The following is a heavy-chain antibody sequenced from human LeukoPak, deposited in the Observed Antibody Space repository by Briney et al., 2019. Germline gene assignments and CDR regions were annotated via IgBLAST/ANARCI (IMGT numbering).Heavy chain of an antibody. D-gene: IGHD6-19*01. V-gene: IGHV3-23*01. CDR3: AKDLYSSGWYQDY. Sequence: GRSLSLSCAASGFTFSSYAMSWVRQAPGKGLEWVSAISGSGGSTYYADSVKGRFTISRDNSKNTLYLQMNSLRAEDTAVYYCAKDLYSSGWYQDYWGQGTLVTVSS. J-gene: IGHJ4*02. CDR1: GFTFSSYA. CDR2: ISGSGGST.